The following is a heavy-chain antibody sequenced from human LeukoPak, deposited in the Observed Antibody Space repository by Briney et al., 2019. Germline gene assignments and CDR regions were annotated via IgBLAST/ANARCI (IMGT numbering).Heavy chain of an antibody. CDR2: ISSSSSYI. CDR1: GFTFSSYI. J-gene: IGHJ4*02. Sequence: KPGGSLRLSCAASGFTFSSYIMNWVRQAPGKGLEWVSSISSSSSYIYYADSVKGRFTISRDNAKNSLYLQMNSLRAEDTAVYYCARDLHYYGSGSYLFPLGYWGQGTLVTVSS. CDR3: ARDLHYYGSGSYLFPLGY. V-gene: IGHV3-21*01. D-gene: IGHD3-10*01.